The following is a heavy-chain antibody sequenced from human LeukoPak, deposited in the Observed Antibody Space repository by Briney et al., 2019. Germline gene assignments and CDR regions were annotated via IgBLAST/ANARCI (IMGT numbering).Heavy chain of an antibody. J-gene: IGHJ2*01. CDR2: IYYSGST. CDR3: AREASSVTTVVTRFRNWYFDL. Sequence: GSLRLSCAASGFTFSNYWMTWIRQPPGKGLEWIGYIYYSGSTYYNPSLKSRVTISVDTSKNQFSLKLSSVTAADTAVYYCAREASSVTTVVTRFRNWYFDLWGRGTLVTVSS. CDR1: GFTFSNYW. V-gene: IGHV4-59*01. D-gene: IGHD4-23*01.